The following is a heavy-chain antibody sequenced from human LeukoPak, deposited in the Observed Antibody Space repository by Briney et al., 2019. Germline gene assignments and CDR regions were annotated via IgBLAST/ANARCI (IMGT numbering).Heavy chain of an antibody. J-gene: IGHJ4*02. CDR3: AREGPETYKFDF. D-gene: IGHD1-1*01. V-gene: IGHV1-46*01. CDR1: GYTFTDYY. Sequence: ASVKVSCKTSGYTFTDYYMHWVRQAPGQGPEWMGIIRPSSGGTQYPQKFQGRVTMTWDMSASTFYMELSSLTSDDTAVYYCAREGPETYKFDFWGQGTLVTVSS. CDR2: IRPSSGGT.